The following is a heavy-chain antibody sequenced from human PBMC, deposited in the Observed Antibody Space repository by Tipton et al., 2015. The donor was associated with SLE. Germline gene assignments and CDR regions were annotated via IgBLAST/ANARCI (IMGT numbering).Heavy chain of an antibody. CDR2: IYTSGGT. Sequence: TLSLTCTVSGGSIRTDYWSWVRQPAGKGLEWIGRIYTSGGTKYNPSLKSRVTMSVDWSKKQFSLKLSSVTVADTAVYYCARESPVAGTDNWLDPWGPGILVTVSS. V-gene: IGHV4-4*07. D-gene: IGHD6-19*01. CDR1: GGSIRTDY. CDR3: ARESPVAGTDNWLDP. J-gene: IGHJ5*02.